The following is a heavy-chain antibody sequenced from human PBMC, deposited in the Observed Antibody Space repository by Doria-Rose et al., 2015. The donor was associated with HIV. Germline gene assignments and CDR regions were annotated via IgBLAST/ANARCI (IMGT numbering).Heavy chain of an antibody. J-gene: IGHJ4*02. Sequence: QVTLKESGPVLVKPTETLTLTCTVSGVSLSSPGMGVSWIRQPPGKALEWLGNNFSDDERSYNTSLKSRLTISRGTSKSQVVLTMTDMGPVDTATYYCARIKSSRWYHKYYFDFWGQGTLVIVSA. V-gene: IGHV2-26*01. CDR3: ARIKSSRWYHKYYFDF. CDR2: NFSDDER. CDR1: GVSLSSPGMG. D-gene: IGHD6-13*01.